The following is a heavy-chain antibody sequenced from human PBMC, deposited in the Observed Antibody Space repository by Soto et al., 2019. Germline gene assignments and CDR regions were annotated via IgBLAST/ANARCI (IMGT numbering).Heavy chain of an antibody. V-gene: IGHV3-48*04. CDR2: ISSSSTI. CDR1: GFTFSSYS. J-gene: IGHJ4*02. D-gene: IGHD4-17*01. Sequence: GGSLRLSCAASGFTFSSYSMNWVRQAPGKGLEWVSYISSSSTIYYADSVKGRFTISRDNAKNSLYLQMNSLRAEDTAVYYCARDDTNDYGDYDLDYWGQGTLVTVSS. CDR3: ARDDTNDYGDYDLDY.